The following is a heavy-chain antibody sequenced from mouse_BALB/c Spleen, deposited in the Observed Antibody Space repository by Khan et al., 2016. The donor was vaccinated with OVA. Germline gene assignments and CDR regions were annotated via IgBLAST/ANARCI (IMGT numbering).Heavy chain of an antibody. Sequence: DLVKPGASVKLSCKASGYTFTSYWINWIKQRPGQGLEWIGRVSPGSGSPYYKEMLKGKATVTVDKSSSTAYIQLNSLSSEDSAVYSCTRSNYYGNSLYAMDYWGQGTSVTVSS. J-gene: IGHJ4*01. CDR1: GYTFTSYW. CDR3: TRSNYYGNSLYAMDY. D-gene: IGHD1-1*01. V-gene: IGHV1S41*01. CDR2: VSPGSGSP.